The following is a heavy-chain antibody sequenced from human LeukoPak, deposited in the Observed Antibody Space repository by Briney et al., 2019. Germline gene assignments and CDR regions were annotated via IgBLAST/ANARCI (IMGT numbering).Heavy chain of an antibody. CDR3: AKARGVSMITFGGVLDY. J-gene: IGHJ4*02. Sequence: GGSLRLSCAASGFTFSSYAMSWVRQAPGKGLEWVSAISGSGGSTYYADSVKGRFTISRDNSKNTLYLQMNSLRAEDTAVYYCAKARGVSMITFGGVLDYWGQGTLVTVSS. CDR1: GFTFSSYA. D-gene: IGHD3-16*01. CDR2: ISGSGGST. V-gene: IGHV3-23*01.